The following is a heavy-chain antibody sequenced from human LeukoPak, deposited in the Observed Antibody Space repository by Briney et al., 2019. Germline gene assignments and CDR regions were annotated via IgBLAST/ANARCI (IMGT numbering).Heavy chain of an antibody. J-gene: IGHJ3*02. Sequence: SETLSLTCAVYGGSFSGYYWSWIRQPPGKGLEWIGEINHSGSTNYNPSLKSRVTIPVGTSKNQFSLKLSSVTAADTAVYYCARADRGIVEMATFGARADAFDIWGQGTMVTVSS. CDR3: ARADRGIVEMATFGARADAFDI. D-gene: IGHD5-24*01. V-gene: IGHV4-34*01. CDR2: INHSGST. CDR1: GGSFSGYY.